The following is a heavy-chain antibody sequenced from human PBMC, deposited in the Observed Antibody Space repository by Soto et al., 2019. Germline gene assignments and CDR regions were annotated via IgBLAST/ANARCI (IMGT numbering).Heavy chain of an antibody. CDR2: VFHTGNT. CDR1: GDSISSSVL. D-gene: IGHD7-27*01. J-gene: IGHJ4*02. Sequence: PSETLSLTCAVSGDSISSSVLWTCVRQPPGKGLEWIGEVFHTGNTNYNPSLKSRVTTSVDKSTNEFSLKVTSVTAADTAIYYCARKAWVRFDYWGQGALVT. V-gene: IGHV4-4*02. CDR3: ARKAWVRFDY.